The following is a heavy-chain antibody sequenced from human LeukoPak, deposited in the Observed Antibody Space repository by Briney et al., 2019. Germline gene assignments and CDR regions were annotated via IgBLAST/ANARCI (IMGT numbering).Heavy chain of an antibody. J-gene: IGHJ4*02. Sequence: GGSLRLSCATSAFPLRSYAMNWVRQAPGKGLEWVSGISGSGDSTYYADSVKGRFTIFRDNSKNTLYLQMNSLRAEDTALYYCNLYWEQPRGLFDYWGQGTLVTVSS. CDR3: NLYWEQPRGLFDY. CDR2: ISGSGDST. V-gene: IGHV3-23*01. D-gene: IGHD1-26*01. CDR1: AFPLRSYA.